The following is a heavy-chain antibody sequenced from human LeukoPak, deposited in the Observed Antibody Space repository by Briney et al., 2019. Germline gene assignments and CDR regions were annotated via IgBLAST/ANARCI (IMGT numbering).Heavy chain of an antibody. D-gene: IGHD6-13*01. CDR2: IYSGGST. Sequence: PGGSLRLSCAASGFTVSSNYMSWVRQAPGKGLEWVSVIYSGGSTYYADSVKGRFTISRDNSKNTLYLQMNSLRAEDTAVYYCARGSWDYAFDIWGQGTMVTVSS. J-gene: IGHJ3*02. CDR1: GFTVSSNY. CDR3: ARGSWDYAFDI. V-gene: IGHV3-53*01.